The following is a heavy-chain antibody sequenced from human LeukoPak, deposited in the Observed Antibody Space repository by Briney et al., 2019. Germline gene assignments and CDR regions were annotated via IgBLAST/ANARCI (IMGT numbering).Heavy chain of an antibody. CDR1: GYTFTSYD. V-gene: IGHV1-8*01. CDR2: MNPNSGNT. Sequence: ASVKVSCKASGYTFTSYDINWVRQATGQGLEWMGWMNPNSGNTGYAQKFQGRVTMTRNTSISTAYMELSSLRSEDTAVYYCARGPRDLGSSWNDYWGQGTLVTVSS. D-gene: IGHD6-13*01. J-gene: IGHJ4*02. CDR3: ARGPRDLGSSWNDY.